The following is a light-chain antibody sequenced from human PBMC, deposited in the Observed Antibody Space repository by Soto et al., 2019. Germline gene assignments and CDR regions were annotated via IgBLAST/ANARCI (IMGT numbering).Light chain of an antibody. Sequence: EIVMTQSPATLSVSPGERATLSCRASENIYTNLAWYQQKPGQAPRLLFYGASSRATGIPDRFSGSGSGTDFTLTISRLEPEDFAVYYCQQYGSSLWTFGQGTKVDIK. CDR3: QQYGSSLWT. CDR2: GAS. J-gene: IGKJ1*01. V-gene: IGKV3-20*01. CDR1: ENIYTN.